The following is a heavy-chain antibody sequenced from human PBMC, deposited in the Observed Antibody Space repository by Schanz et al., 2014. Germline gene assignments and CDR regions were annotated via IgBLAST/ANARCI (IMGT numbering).Heavy chain of an antibody. J-gene: IGHJ4*02. CDR2: IYGGST. CDR1: GCTFSNYG. D-gene: IGHD2-15*01. Sequence: EVQVVESGGDLVQPGGSLRLSCAVSGCTFSNYGMGWVRQAPGKGLEWVSFIYGGSTYYADSVKGRFTISRDNSKNTLYLQMNSLRGEDKAVDYCAKRVVVPTTSYYFDYWGQGTLVTVSS. CDR3: AKRVVVPTTSYYFDY. V-gene: IGHV3-23*04.